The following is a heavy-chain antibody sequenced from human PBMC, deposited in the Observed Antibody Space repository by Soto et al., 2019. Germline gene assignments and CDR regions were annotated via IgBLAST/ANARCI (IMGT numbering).Heavy chain of an antibody. Sequence: PGGSLRLSCAASGFTFSSYWMHWVRQAPGKGLVWVARINSDGSSTSYADSVQRRFTISRDTAKNTLYLQMNSLRAEDTAVYSCAVFTVTTYYFDYWGQGTLVTVSS. D-gene: IGHD4-4*01. J-gene: IGHJ4*02. CDR3: AVFTVTTYYFDY. CDR2: INSDGSST. CDR1: GFTFSSYW. V-gene: IGHV3-74*01.